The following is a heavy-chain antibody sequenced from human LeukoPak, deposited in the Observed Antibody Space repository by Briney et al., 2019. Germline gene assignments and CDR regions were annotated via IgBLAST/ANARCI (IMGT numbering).Heavy chain of an antibody. CDR3: ATLTVRGVINI. Sequence: GSLRLSCAASGFTFSNTWMNWVRQAPGKGLEWVGRIQSKTDGGTTEYAAPVKGRFTISRDDSKTTLYLQMNSLKTEDTAVYYCATLTVRGVINIWGQGTLVTVSS. CDR1: GFTFSNTW. D-gene: IGHD3-10*01. J-gene: IGHJ4*02. CDR2: IQSKTDGGTT. V-gene: IGHV3-15*01.